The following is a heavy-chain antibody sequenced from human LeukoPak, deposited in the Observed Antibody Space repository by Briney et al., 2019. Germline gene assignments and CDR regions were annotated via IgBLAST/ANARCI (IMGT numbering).Heavy chain of an antibody. J-gene: IGHJ4*02. V-gene: IGHV3-30-3*01. D-gene: IGHD1-26*01. Sequence: PGRSLRLSCAASGFTFSNYAMHWVRQAPGKGLQWVAVIAHDVSNIYYADSVRGRFTISRDNSKNMLFLQMNSLTSEDTAVYYCAGDPFVGIPGYFDSWGQGTLVAVSS. CDR2: IAHDVSNI. CDR1: GFTFSNYA. CDR3: AGDPFVGIPGYFDS.